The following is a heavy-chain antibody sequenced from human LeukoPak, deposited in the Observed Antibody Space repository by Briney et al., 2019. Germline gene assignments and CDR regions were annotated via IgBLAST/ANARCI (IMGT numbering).Heavy chain of an antibody. Sequence: GGSLRLSCAASGFTFSSYSMNWVRQAPGKGLEWVSSISSSSNYIYYADSVKGRFTISRDNAKNSLYLQMNSLRAEDTAVYYCARDDLGIQLPDYWGQGTLVTVSS. CDR1: GFTFSSYS. J-gene: IGHJ4*02. CDR3: ARDDLGIQLPDY. D-gene: IGHD5-18*01. V-gene: IGHV3-21*01. CDR2: ISSSSNYI.